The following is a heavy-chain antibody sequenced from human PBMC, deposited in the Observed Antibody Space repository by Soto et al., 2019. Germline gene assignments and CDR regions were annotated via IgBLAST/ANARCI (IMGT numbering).Heavy chain of an antibody. CDR3: ARSSGTSYIWFDP. CDR2: ISAYNGNT. Sequence: QVQLVQSATEVKKPGASVKVSCKASGYAFSTYGISWVRQAPGQGLEWMGWISAYNGNTNYAQKLQDRVTMTTDTSTSIAYMELRSLRSDDTAVYYCARSSGTSYIWFDPWGQGTLVTVSS. D-gene: IGHD1-26*01. CDR1: GYAFSTYG. J-gene: IGHJ5*02. V-gene: IGHV1-18*01.